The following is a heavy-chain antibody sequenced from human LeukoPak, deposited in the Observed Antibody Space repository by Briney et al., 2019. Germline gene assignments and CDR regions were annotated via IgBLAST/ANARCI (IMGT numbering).Heavy chain of an antibody. D-gene: IGHD2-2*01. Sequence: GGSLRLSCAASGFTFSSYAMSWVRQAPGKGLEWVSAISGGGGSTYYADSVKGRFTISRDNSKNTLYLQMNSLRAEDTAVYYCAKAQDIVVVPGGVFDYWGQGTLVTVSS. CDR3: AKAQDIVVVPGGVFDY. CDR2: ISGGGGST. CDR1: GFTFSSYA. J-gene: IGHJ4*02. V-gene: IGHV3-23*01.